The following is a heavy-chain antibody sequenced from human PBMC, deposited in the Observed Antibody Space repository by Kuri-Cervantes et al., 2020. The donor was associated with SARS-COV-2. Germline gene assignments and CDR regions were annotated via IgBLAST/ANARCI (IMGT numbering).Heavy chain of an antibody. J-gene: IGHJ6*03. CDR2: INPNSGDT. V-gene: IGHV1-2*02. CDR1: RYTFTYYY. CDR3: ARDSSSPQLYYYYYYMDV. Sequence: ASVKVSCKASRYTFTYYYIHWVRQAPGQGLEWMGSINPNSGDTNYAQRFQGRVIMTRDTSITTAYMDPSRLTSDDTAVYYCARDSSSPQLYYYYYYMDVWGKGTTVTVSS. D-gene: IGHD6-6*01.